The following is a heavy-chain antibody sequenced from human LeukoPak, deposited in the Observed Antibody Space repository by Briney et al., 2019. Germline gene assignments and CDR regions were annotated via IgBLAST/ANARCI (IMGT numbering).Heavy chain of an antibody. CDR3: TTYGSGRKFDY. Sequence: PGGSLRLSCAASGFSFSDAWMSWVRQIPGKGLEWVGRIGSKTDGGTTDYAAPVKGRFTISRDDSTNTLYLQMNSLRSEDTAVYYCTTYGSGRKFDYWGQGTLVTVSS. V-gene: IGHV3-15*04. CDR1: GFSFSDAW. CDR2: IGSKTDGGTT. D-gene: IGHD3-10*01. J-gene: IGHJ4*02.